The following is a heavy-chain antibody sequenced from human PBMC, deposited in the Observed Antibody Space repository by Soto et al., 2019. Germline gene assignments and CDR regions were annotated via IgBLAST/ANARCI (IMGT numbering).Heavy chain of an antibody. V-gene: IGHV3-66*01. D-gene: IGHD3-3*01. CDR1: GFTVSNLY. J-gene: IGHJ4*02. CDR3: ARDTFGGAYDFLH. CDR2: ISSGGSS. Sequence: EVQLVESGGGLVQPGGSLRLSCAASGFTVSNLYMTWVRQAPGQGLQWVAVISSGGSSYYADSVKGRFTISRDNSKNTLYLEMNSLRAEDTAVDYCARDTFGGAYDFLHGGQGTLVTVSS.